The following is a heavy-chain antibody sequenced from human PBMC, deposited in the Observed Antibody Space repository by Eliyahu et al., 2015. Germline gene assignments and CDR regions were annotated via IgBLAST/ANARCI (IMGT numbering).Heavy chain of an antibody. Sequence: QVQLQESGPGLVKPSETLSLTCTVSGGSINNYYWSWIRQPPGKGLEWIGFIYYSGSTNYNPSLKSRVTISVDTSKNQCSLKLSSVTAADTAVYYCARLVPAYYYYMDVWGKGTTVTVSS. CDR3: ARLVPAYYYYMDV. V-gene: IGHV4-59*01. CDR1: GGSINNYY. D-gene: IGHD2-2*01. J-gene: IGHJ6*03. CDR2: IYYSGST.